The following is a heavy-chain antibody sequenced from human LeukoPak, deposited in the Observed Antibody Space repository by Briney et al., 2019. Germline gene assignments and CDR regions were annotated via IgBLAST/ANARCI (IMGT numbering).Heavy chain of an antibody. CDR3: TTDSGSIVATGAFFDY. Sequence: GGSLRLSCAASGFTFSNAWMSWVRQAPGKGLEWVGRIKSKTDGGTTDYAAPVKGRFTISRDDSKNTLYLQMNSLKTEDTAVYSCTTDSGSIVATGAFFDYWGQGTLVTVSS. D-gene: IGHD5-12*01. CDR2: IKSKTDGGTT. CDR1: GFTFSNAW. J-gene: IGHJ4*02. V-gene: IGHV3-15*01.